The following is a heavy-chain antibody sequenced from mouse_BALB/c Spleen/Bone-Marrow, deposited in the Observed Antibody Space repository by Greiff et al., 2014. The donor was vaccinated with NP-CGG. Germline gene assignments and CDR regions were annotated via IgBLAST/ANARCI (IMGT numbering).Heavy chain of an antibody. CDR3: ARDYWYFDV. CDR2: ISYSGST. J-gene: IGHJ1*01. V-gene: IGHV3-2*02. CDR1: GYSITSDYA. Sequence: ESGPGLVKPSQSLSLTCTVTGYSITSDYAWNWIRQFPENKLEWIGYISYSGSTSYNPSLKSRISITRDTSKNQFFLQLNSVTTEDTATYYCARDYWYFDVWGAGTTVTVSS.